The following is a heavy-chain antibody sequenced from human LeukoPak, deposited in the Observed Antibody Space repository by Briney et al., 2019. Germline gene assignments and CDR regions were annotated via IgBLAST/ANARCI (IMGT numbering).Heavy chain of an antibody. V-gene: IGHV4-4*07. J-gene: IGHJ4*02. CDR2: IYTSGST. Sequence: SETLSLTCTVSGGSISSYYWSWIRQPAGKGLEWIGRIYTSGSTNYNPSLKSRVTMSVDTSKNQFSLKLSSVTAADTAVYYCARLDYYGSGTYGLSFDYWGQGILVTVSS. D-gene: IGHD3-10*01. CDR1: GGSISSYY. CDR3: ARLDYYGSGTYGLSFDY.